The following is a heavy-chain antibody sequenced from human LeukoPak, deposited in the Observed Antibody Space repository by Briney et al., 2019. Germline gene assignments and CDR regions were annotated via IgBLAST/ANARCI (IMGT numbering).Heavy chain of an antibody. CDR3: ARVWSSGYTKDY. V-gene: IGHV3-48*04. CDR1: GFTFSSYS. CDR2: ISSSSSTI. J-gene: IGHJ4*02. D-gene: IGHD3-22*01. Sequence: GGSPRLSCAASGFTFSSYSIDWVRQAPGKGLEWLSYISSSSSTIYFADSVKGRFTISRDNAKNSAYLHMNSLRAEDTAVYYCARVWSSGYTKDYWGQGTLVTVS.